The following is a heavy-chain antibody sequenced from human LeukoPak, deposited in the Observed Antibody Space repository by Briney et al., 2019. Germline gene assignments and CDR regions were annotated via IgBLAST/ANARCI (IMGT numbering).Heavy chain of an antibody. CDR2: VYDNGNT. CDR3: ARVFRGVVTSNWFDP. D-gene: IGHD2-21*02. J-gene: IGHJ5*02. V-gene: IGHV4-59*11. CDR1: GGSINGHY. Sequence: SETLSLTCTVSGGSINGHYWTWIRQPPGKGLDWIGFVYDNGNTNYNSSLQSRVTMSVDTSKNQLSLKMRSVTAADTAIYYCARVFRGVVTSNWFDPWGQGTLVTVSS.